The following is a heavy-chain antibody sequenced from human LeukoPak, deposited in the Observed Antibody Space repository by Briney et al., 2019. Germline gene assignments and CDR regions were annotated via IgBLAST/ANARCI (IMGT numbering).Heavy chain of an antibody. CDR1: GFTFDDYA. CDR2: ISWNSGSI. J-gene: IGHJ4*02. CDR3: AKTYYDSSGYYACDY. D-gene: IGHD3-22*01. Sequence: PGGSLRLSCAASGFTFDDYAMHWVRQAPGKGLERVSGISWNSGSIGYADSVRGRFTISRDNAKNSLYMQMYRLKAKDTALYYCAKTYYDSSGYYACDYWRQGTLVSVS. V-gene: IGHV3-9*01.